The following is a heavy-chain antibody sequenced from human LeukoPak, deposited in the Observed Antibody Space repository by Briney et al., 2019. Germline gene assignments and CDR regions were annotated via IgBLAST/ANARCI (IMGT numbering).Heavy chain of an antibody. Sequence: GGSLRLSCAASGFTSSSYAMNWVRQAPGKGLEWVSYISSSGSTTYYADSVKGRFTISRDNAKNSLYLQMNSLRAEDTVVYYCARGSSGWSLDYWGQGTLVTVSS. CDR3: ARGSSGWSLDY. D-gene: IGHD6-19*01. J-gene: IGHJ4*02. CDR1: GFTSSSYA. V-gene: IGHV3-48*03. CDR2: ISSSGSTT.